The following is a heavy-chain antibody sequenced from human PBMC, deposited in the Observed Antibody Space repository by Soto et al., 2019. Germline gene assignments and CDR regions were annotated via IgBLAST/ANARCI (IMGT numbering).Heavy chain of an antibody. V-gene: IGHV3-48*01. CDR2: ITSSSVTM. J-gene: IGHJ4*02. CDR1: GFTFSTHS. Sequence: GGSLRLSCEATGFTFSTHSMNWVRQAPGKGLEWISYITSSSVTMYADSVKGRFTISRDNAKNSLYLQMNSLRVEDTAVFFCAKLISMVRGVIWTPLDYWGQGTLVTVSS. D-gene: IGHD3-10*01. CDR3: AKLISMVRGVIWTPLDY.